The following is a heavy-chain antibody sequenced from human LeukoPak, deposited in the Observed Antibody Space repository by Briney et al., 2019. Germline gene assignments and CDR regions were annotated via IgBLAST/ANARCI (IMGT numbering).Heavy chain of an antibody. Sequence: ASVKVSCKASGGTFSSYAISWVRQAPGQGLEWMGGIIPIFGTANYAQKFQGRVTITTDESTSTAYMELSSLRAEDTAVYYCAKFLAVATLDYWGQGTLVTVSS. CDR3: AKFLAVATLDY. D-gene: IGHD4-23*01. J-gene: IGHJ4*02. CDR2: IIPIFGTA. CDR1: GGTFSSYA. V-gene: IGHV1-69*05.